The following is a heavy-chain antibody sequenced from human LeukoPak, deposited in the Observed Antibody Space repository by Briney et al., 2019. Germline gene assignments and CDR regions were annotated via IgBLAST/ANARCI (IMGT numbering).Heavy chain of an antibody. CDR1: GFTFRDYA. CDR3: AKDRGGGYTQDHGHYHYYGLDD. D-gene: IGHD5-24*01. CDR2: IGWNSDGL. V-gene: IGHV3-9*01. Sequence: GRSLRLSCAASGFTFRDYAMHWVRQVPGKGLEWVSGIGWNSDGLGYADSVKGRFTISRDNAKNSLYLEMNSLRSEDTAVYYCAKDRGGGYTQDHGHYHYYGLDDWGQGTTVSVSS. J-gene: IGHJ6*01.